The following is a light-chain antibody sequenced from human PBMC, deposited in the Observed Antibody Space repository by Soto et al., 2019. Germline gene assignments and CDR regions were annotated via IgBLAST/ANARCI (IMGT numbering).Light chain of an antibody. V-gene: IGLV2-14*03. CDR3: SSYASSNTVL. Sequence: QSALTQPASVSGSPGQSITISCTGTSSDIGGYNYVSWYQQHPGKAPKLMIYDVSDRPSEVSNRFSGSKSGNTASLTISGLQAEDEADYYCSSYASSNTVLFGGGTKLTVL. J-gene: IGLJ2*01. CDR2: DVS. CDR1: SSDIGGYNY.